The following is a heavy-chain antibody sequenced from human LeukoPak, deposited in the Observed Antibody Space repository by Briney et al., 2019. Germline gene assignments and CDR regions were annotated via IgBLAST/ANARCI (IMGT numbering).Heavy chain of an antibody. CDR1: GFTFSNYG. CDR2: IRYDGSNK. J-gene: IGHJ4*02. V-gene: IGHV3-30*02. Sequence: GGSLRLSCAASGFTFSNYGMHWVRQAPGKGLEGVTFIRYDGSNKYYAEFVKGRFTISRDNSKNTLYLQMNGLRAEDTAVYYCATGYTHALRFDYWGQGTLVTVSS. CDR3: ATGYTHALRFDY. D-gene: IGHD2-8*01.